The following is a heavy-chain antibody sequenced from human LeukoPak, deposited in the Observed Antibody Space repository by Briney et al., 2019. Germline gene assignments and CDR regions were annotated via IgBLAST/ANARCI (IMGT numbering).Heavy chain of an antibody. Sequence: SETLSLTCTVSGGSISSYYWSWIRQPPGKGLEWIGYIYYSGSTYYSPSLKSRVTISVDTSKNQFSLKLSSVTAADTAVYYCAREDTAMNYFDYWGQGTLVTVSS. CDR2: IYYSGST. D-gene: IGHD5-18*01. J-gene: IGHJ4*02. V-gene: IGHV4-59*12. CDR1: GGSISSYY. CDR3: AREDTAMNYFDY.